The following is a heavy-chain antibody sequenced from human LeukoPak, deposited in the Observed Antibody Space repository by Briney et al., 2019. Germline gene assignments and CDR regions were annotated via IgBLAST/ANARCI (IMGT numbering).Heavy chain of an antibody. V-gene: IGHV4-38-2*01. CDR2: LYHSDSA. Sequence: PSETLSLTCAVSGYSISNGYYWVWIRQSPGKGLEWIGSLYHSDSAYYNTSLKSRVSMSVDASRNQFSLQLSFVTAADTAVYYCARQHDSYYYYYVDVWGSGTTVTVSS. CDR3: ARQHDSYYYYYVDV. CDR1: GYSISNGYY. J-gene: IGHJ6*03.